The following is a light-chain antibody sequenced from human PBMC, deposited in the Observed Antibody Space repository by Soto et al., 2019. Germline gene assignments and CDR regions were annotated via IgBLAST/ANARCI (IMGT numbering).Light chain of an antibody. V-gene: IGKV3-20*01. CDR2: GAS. CDR1: KSVSSY. CDR3: QQYGRPSRT. J-gene: IGKJ1*01. Sequence: ESVLTQSPGTLSLSPGERATLSCRASKSVSSYLAWYQQKPGQAPRLLIYGASSRATGIPDRFSGSGSGTDFTLTISRLEPEDFAVYYCQQYGRPSRTFGQGTKVEIK.